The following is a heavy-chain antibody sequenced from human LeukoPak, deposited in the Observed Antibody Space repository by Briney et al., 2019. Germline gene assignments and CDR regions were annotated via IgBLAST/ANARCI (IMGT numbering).Heavy chain of an antibody. Sequence: GRSLRLSCAAPGFTFDDYAMHWVRQAPGKGLEWVSGISWNSGSIGYADSVKGRFTISRDNAKNSLYLQMNSLRAEDTALYYCASYGTAAFDYWGQGTLVTVSS. J-gene: IGHJ4*02. V-gene: IGHV3-9*01. CDR2: ISWNSGSI. D-gene: IGHD5-18*01. CDR3: ASYGTAAFDY. CDR1: GFTFDDYA.